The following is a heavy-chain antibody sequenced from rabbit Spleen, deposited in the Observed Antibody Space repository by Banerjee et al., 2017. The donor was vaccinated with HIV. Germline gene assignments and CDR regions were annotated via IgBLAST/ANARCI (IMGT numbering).Heavy chain of an antibody. Sequence: EQLEESGGGLVKPEGSLTLTCKASGLDFSSSYWICWVRQAPGKGLEWIACIDVRKSGTTYYASWAKGRFTISKTSSTTVTLQMTSLTAADTATYFCARDAAGREDFNLWGPGTLVTVS. CDR1: GLDFSSSYW. CDR3: ARDAAGREDFNL. D-gene: IGHD4-2*01. J-gene: IGHJ4*01. CDR2: IDVRKSGTT. V-gene: IGHV1S45*01.